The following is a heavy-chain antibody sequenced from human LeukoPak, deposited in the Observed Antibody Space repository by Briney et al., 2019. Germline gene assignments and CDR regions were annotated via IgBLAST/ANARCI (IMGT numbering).Heavy chain of an antibody. D-gene: IGHD3-9*01. J-gene: IGHJ3*02. CDR2: VSTSSIYI. CDR1: GFTFSSYS. CDR3: ARDTIHLNAFDI. V-gene: IGHV3-21*01. Sequence: GGSLRLSCAASGFTFSSYSMKWVRQAPGKGLEWVSSVSTSSIYIYYADSVKGRFTISRDNAKNSLYLQMNSLRAEDTAVYYCARDTIHLNAFDIWGQGTMVTVSS.